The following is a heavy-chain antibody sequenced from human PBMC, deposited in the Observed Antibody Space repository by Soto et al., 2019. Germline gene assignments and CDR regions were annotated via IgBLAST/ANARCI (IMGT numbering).Heavy chain of an antibody. CDR3: RREYSSSQNYYYYMDV. V-gene: IGHV4-34*01. D-gene: IGHD6-13*01. J-gene: IGHJ6*03. CDR1: GGSFSGYY. CDR2: INHSGST. Sequence: PSETLSLTCAVYGGSFSGYYWSWIRQPPGKGLEWIGEINHSGSTNYNPSLKSRVTISVDTSKNQFSLKLSSVTAADTAVYYCRREYSSSQNYYYYMDVWGNGTTVTVSS.